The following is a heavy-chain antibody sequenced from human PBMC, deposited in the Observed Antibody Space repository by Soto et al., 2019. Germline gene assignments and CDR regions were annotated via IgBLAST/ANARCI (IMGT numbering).Heavy chain of an antibody. CDR2: IIPIFGTA. Sequence: SVKVSCKASGGTFSSYAISWVRQAPGQGLEWMGGIIPIFGTANYAQKFQGRVTITADESTSTAYMELSSLRSEDTAVYYCARGRVATTVRPHYYHGMDVWGQGTTVTVSS. V-gene: IGHV1-69*13. CDR3: ARGRVATTVRPHYYHGMDV. D-gene: IGHD5-12*01. CDR1: GGTFSSYA. J-gene: IGHJ6*02.